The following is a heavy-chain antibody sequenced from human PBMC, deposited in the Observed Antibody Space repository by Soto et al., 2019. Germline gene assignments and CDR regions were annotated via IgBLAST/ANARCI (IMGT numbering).Heavy chain of an antibody. V-gene: IGHV4-39*01. CDR2: IYYSGTT. D-gene: IGHD3-22*01. Sequence: SETLSLTCTVSGGSITSNSYFWAWIRQPPGKGLEWIGSIYYSGTTYYNPSLKSRVTISVDRSKNQFSLKLSSVTAADTAVYYCGADEVDHFDPSGYYYLAYWGPGTPVTVSS. CDR3: GADEVDHFDPSGYYYLAY. J-gene: IGHJ4*02. CDR1: GGSITSNSYF.